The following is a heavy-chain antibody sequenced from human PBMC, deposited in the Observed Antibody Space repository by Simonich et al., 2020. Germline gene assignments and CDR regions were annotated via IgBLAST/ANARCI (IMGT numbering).Heavy chain of an antibody. CDR2: INPNSGGT. Sequence: QVQLVQSGAEVKQPGASVKVSCKASGYTFTGYYMHWVRQAAGQGLERMGCINPNSGGTNYAQKFQGRVTMTRDTSISKAYMELSRLRSDDTAVYYCARDPVVPAAIRNAFDIWGQGTMVTVSS. D-gene: IGHD2-2*01. CDR1: GYTFTGYY. CDR3: ARDPVVPAAIRNAFDI. J-gene: IGHJ3*02. V-gene: IGHV1-2*02.